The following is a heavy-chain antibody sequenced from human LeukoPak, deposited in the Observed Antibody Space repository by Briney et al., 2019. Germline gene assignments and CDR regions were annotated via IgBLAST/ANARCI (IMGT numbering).Heavy chain of an antibody. Sequence: SGTLSLTCTVSGGSLSSNYWSWSRQPPGKGLEWIGYIYYSGSTNYNPSLKSRVTISVDTSKNQFSLKLSSVTAADTAVYYCARESHSSGYLNAFDIWSQGTMVTVSS. J-gene: IGHJ3*02. V-gene: IGHV4-59*01. CDR1: GGSLSSNY. D-gene: IGHD3-22*01. CDR2: IYYSGST. CDR3: ARESHSSGYLNAFDI.